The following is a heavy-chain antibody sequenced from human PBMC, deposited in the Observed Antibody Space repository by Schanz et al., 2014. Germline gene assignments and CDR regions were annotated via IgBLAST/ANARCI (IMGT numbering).Heavy chain of an antibody. Sequence: QVQLLQFGGGVVQPGRSLRLSCVASGFTFSSYGMHWVRQAPGKGLEWVALISNDGSIKYYADSVEGRFTISRDNSRNTLYLQMNSLRTEDTAVYYCASPSGYSDYGTYFDFWGQGTLVTVSS. J-gene: IGHJ4*02. CDR2: ISNDGSIK. D-gene: IGHD5-12*01. V-gene: IGHV3-30*19. CDR1: GFTFSSYG. CDR3: ASPSGYSDYGTYFDF.